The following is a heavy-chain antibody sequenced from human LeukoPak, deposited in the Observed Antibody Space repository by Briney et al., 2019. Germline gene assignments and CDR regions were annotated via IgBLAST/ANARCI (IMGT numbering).Heavy chain of an antibody. CDR3: AAETTAGNA. CDR1: GGPFSGYY. J-gene: IGHJ5*02. Sequence: SETLSLTYAVYGGPFSGYYWSWIRQPPGKGLEWIGEINHSGSTNYNPSLKSRVTISVDTSKSQFSLKLSSVTAADTAVYYCAAETTAGNAWGQGTLVAVSS. CDR2: INHSGST. D-gene: IGHD6-13*01. V-gene: IGHV4-34*01.